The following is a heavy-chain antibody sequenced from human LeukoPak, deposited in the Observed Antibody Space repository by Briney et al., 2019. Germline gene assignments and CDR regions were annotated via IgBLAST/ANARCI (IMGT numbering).Heavy chain of an antibody. J-gene: IGHJ6*02. CDR3: ARDGRTMSV. V-gene: IGHV4-59*01. D-gene: IGHD3-10*02. CDR1: GGSISSYY. CDR2: IYYSGST. Sequence: SETLSLTCTVSGGSISSYYWSWIRQPPGKGLEWIGYIYYSGSTNYNPSLKSRVTISVDTSKNQFSLKLSSVTAADTAVYYCARDGRTMSVWGQGTTVTVSS.